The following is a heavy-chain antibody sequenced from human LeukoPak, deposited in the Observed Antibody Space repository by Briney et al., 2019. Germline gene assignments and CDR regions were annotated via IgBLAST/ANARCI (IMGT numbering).Heavy chain of an antibody. D-gene: IGHD3-10*01. Sequence: SETLSLTCTVSGGSISSGGYYWSWIRQPPGKGLEWIGYIYYSGSTNYNPSLKSRVTISVDTSKNQFSLKLSSVTAADTAVYYCARDLNYYGSGSAYYYYGVDVWGQGTTVTVSS. CDR3: ARDLNYYGSGSAYYYYGVDV. J-gene: IGHJ6*02. V-gene: IGHV4-61*08. CDR1: GGSISSGGYY. CDR2: IYYSGST.